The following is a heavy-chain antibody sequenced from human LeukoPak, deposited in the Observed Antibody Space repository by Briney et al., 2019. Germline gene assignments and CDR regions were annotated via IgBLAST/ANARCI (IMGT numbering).Heavy chain of an antibody. Sequence: GGSLRVSCAASRFRFSSHGMHWVSQAPGKGVEWVAFIRYDGSDKYYADTVTGRFTISRDNSKNILSLQMTTLSPDDTAVYFCVRDTSVGAAYFDFWGQGALVAVSS. D-gene: IGHD3-3*01. V-gene: IGHV3-30*02. CDR1: RFRFSSHG. J-gene: IGHJ4*02. CDR3: VRDTSVGAAYFDF. CDR2: IRYDGSDK.